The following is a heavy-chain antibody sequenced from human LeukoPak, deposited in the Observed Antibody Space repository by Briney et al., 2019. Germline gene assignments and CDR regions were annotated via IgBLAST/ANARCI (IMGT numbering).Heavy chain of an antibody. Sequence: PSETLSLTCTVSGGSISSSSYYWGWIRQPPGKGLEWIGSIYYSGSTYYNPPLKSRVTISVDTSKNQFSLKLSSVTAADTAVYYCAREVYDILTDYYSNRYFDLWGRGTLVTVSS. CDR1: GGSISSSSYY. CDR3: AREVYDILTDYYSNRYFDL. V-gene: IGHV4-39*07. CDR2: IYYSGST. J-gene: IGHJ2*01. D-gene: IGHD3-9*01.